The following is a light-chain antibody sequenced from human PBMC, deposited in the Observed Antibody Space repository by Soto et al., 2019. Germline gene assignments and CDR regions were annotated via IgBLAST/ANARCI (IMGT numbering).Light chain of an antibody. CDR3: QVWDSSSDHVI. Sequence: SYELTQPPSVSVAPGQTASIACGGNNIGSKSVHWYQQKPGQAPVLVVYDENVRPSGIPEQFSGSNSGHTATLTISRVEAGDEADYYCQVWDSSSDHVIFGGGTKLTVL. V-gene: IGLV3-21*02. CDR2: DEN. CDR1: NIGSKS. J-gene: IGLJ2*01.